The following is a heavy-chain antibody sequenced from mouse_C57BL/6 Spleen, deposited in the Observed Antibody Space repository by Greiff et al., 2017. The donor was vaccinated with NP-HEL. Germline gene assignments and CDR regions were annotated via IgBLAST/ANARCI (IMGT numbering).Heavy chain of an antibody. CDR2: IDPSDSYT. Sequence: VQLQESGAELVMPGASVKLSCKASGYTFTSYWMHWVKQRPGQGLEWIGEIDPSDSYTNYNQKFKGKSTLTVDKSSSTAYMQLSSLTSEDSAVYYCARRNGRGAMDYWGQGTSVTVSS. V-gene: IGHV1-69*01. D-gene: IGHD1-1*02. CDR1: GYTFTSYW. J-gene: IGHJ4*01. CDR3: ARRNGRGAMDY.